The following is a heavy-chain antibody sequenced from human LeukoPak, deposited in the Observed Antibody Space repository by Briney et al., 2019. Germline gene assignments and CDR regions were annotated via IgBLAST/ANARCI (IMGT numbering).Heavy chain of an antibody. CDR1: GYTFTSYD. CDR2: MSPNSGNT. Sequence: GASVKVSCTASGYTFTSYDINWVRQATGQGLEWMGWMSPNSGNTGYAQKFQGRVTMTRNTSISTAYMELSSLRSEDTAVYYCASSSRNSYGYFGSFDYWGQGTLVTVSS. J-gene: IGHJ4*02. CDR3: ASSSRNSYGYFGSFDY. D-gene: IGHD5-18*01. V-gene: IGHV1-8*01.